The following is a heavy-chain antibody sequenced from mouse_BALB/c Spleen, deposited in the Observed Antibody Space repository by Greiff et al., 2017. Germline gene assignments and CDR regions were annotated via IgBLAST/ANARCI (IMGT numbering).Heavy chain of an antibody. CDR1: GFTFSSFG. CDR3: ARGYGSSDAMDY. D-gene: IGHD1-1*01. Sequence: EVKVEESGGGLVQPGGSRKLSCAASGFTFSSFGMHWVRQAPEKGLEWVAYISSGSSTIYYADTVKGRFTISRDNPKNTLFLQMTSLRSEDTAMYYCARGYGSSDAMDYWGQGTSVTVSS. V-gene: IGHV5-17*02. CDR2: ISSGSSTI. J-gene: IGHJ4*01.